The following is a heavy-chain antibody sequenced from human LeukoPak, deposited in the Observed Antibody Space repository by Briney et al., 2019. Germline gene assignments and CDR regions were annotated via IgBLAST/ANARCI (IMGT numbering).Heavy chain of an antibody. CDR3: ATVRPENSGSYYWDY. Sequence: SETLSLTCAVSGYSISSGYYWGWIRQPPGKGLEWIGSIYHSGSTHSNPSLKSRVTISVDTSKNQFSLKLISVTAADTAVYYCATVRPENSGSYYWDYWGQGTLVTVSS. CDR2: IYHSGST. CDR1: GYSISSGYY. J-gene: IGHJ4*02. D-gene: IGHD1-26*01. V-gene: IGHV4-38-2*01.